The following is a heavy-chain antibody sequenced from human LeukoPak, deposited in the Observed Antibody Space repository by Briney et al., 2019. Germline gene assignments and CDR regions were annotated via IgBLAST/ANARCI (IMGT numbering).Heavy chain of an antibody. J-gene: IGHJ4*02. D-gene: IGHD2/OR15-2a*01. CDR3: ARGFHRLDY. Sequence: SETLSLTCAVYGGSFSGYYWSWIRQPPGKGLEWIGEINHSGSTNYNPSLKSRVTISVDTSKNQFSLKLSSVTAADTAVYYCARGFHRLDYWGQGTLVTVSS. CDR2: INHSGST. V-gene: IGHV4-34*01. CDR1: GGSFSGYY.